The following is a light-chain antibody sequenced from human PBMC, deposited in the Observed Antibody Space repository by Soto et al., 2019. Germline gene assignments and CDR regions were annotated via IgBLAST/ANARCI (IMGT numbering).Light chain of an antibody. Sequence: QLVLTQSPSASASLGASVKLTCTLSSGHSSYAIAWHQQQPEKGPRYLMKLNSDGSHSKRDGIPDRFSGSSSGAERYLTISSLQSEDEADYYCQTWGTGIQGVFGGGTKLTVL. V-gene: IGLV4-69*01. CDR3: QTWGTGIQGV. CDR2: LNSDGSH. J-gene: IGLJ3*02. CDR1: SGHSSYA.